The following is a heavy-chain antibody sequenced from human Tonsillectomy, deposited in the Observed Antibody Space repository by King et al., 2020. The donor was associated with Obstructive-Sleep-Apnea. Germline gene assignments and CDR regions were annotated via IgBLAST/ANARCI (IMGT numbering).Heavy chain of an antibody. D-gene: IGHD5-18*01. V-gene: IGHV4-34*01. Sequence: VQLQQWGAGLLKPSETLSLTCAVYGGSFSDYYWTWIRQPPGMGLEWIGEINHSGSTNSNPSLKSRVTISVDTSKNQFSLKLNSVTAADTAVYYCARGHTAKAGGMDFWGQGTTVTVSS. CDR1: GGSFSDYY. J-gene: IGHJ6*02. CDR2: INHSGST. CDR3: ARGHTAKAGGMDF.